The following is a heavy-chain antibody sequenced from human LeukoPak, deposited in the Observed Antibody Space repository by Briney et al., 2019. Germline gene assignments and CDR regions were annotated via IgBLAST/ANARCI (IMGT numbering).Heavy chain of an antibody. CDR1: GGSISGNSHY. D-gene: IGHD6-25*01. CDR2: IYYSGNP. CDR3: ASQSGFFDS. V-gene: IGHV4-39*01. J-gene: IGHJ4*02. Sequence: SGTLSLTCTVSGGSISGNSHYWGWVRQPPGKGLEWIGSIYYSGNPFYNWTLKSRVTVSVDTSKNQFSLKMDSMTAADTAAYHCASQSGFFDSWGQGAQVTVSS.